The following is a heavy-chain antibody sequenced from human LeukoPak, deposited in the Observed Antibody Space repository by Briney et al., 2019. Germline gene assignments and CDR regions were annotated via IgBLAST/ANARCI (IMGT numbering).Heavy chain of an antibody. V-gene: IGHV4-39*02. D-gene: IGHD6-19*01. J-gene: IGHJ5*02. CDR3: AREEYSSGHTGGCFDP. CDR2: RYYSGST. Sequence: PSETLSLTCTVSGDSVSSSSYYRGWIRQPPGKGLEWIGSRYYSGSTGYNPSLKSRVTISVDTSKNQFSLKLSSVTAADTAVYYCAREEYSSGHTGGCFDPWGQGTLVTVSS. CDR1: GDSVSSSSYY.